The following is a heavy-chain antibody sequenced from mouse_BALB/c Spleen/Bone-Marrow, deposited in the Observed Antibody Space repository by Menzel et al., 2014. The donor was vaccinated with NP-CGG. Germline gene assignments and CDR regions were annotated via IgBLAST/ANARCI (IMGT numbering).Heavy chain of an antibody. Sequence: EVKLQESGGGLVQPGDSLRLSCATSGFTFSDFYMEWVRQPPGKRLEWIAVSRNKAKHYTTEYSASVKGRFIVSRDTSQSILYLQMNALRAEDTAIYYCARDVGYGNYFVYWGQGTLVTVSA. D-gene: IGHD2-10*02. CDR3: ARDVGYGNYFVY. CDR1: GFTFSDFY. J-gene: IGHJ3*01. CDR2: SRNKAKHYTT. V-gene: IGHV7-1*02.